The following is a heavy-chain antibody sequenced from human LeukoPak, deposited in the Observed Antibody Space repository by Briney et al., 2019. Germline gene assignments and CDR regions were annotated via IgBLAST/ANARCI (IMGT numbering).Heavy chain of an antibody. Sequence: KASETLSLTCAVSGGSISSGGYSWSWIRQPPGKGLEWIGYIYHSGSTYYNPSLKSRVTISVDRSKNQFSLKLSSVTAADTAVYYCARQDILTGYSRGYFDYWGQGTLVTVSS. CDR1: GGSISSGGYS. D-gene: IGHD3-9*01. J-gene: IGHJ4*02. CDR3: ARQDILTGYSRGYFDY. CDR2: IYHSGST. V-gene: IGHV4-30-2*01.